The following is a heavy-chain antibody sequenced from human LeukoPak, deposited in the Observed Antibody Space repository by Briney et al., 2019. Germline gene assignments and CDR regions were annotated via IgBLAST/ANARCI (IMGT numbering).Heavy chain of an antibody. V-gene: IGHV3-48*01. D-gene: IGHD3-3*01. CDR3: AISGYYDFWSGYLRGSYYYYGMDV. Sequence: GSLRLSCAASGFTFSSYSMNWVRQAPGKGLEWVSYISSSSSTIYYADSVKGRFTISRDNAKNSLYLQMNSLRAEDTAVYYCAISGYYDFWSGYLRGSYYYYGMDVWGQGTTVTVSS. CDR1: GFTFSSYS. CDR2: ISSSSSTI. J-gene: IGHJ6*02.